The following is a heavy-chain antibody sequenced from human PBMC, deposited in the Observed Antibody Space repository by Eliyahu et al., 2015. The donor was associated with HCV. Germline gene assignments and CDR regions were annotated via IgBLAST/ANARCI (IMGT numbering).Heavy chain of an antibody. Sequence: QVQLVQSGAEVKKPGASVKVSCRASRYTFTSYDIHWVRQATGQGLDWMGWMNPNSGHTGYAQKFQGRVTMTRNTSISTAYMELSSLRSEDTAVYYCARGPPIYGDSRYVVLDYWGQGTLVTVFS. CDR1: RYTFTSYD. CDR3: ARGPPIYGDSRYVVLDY. V-gene: IGHV1-8*01. CDR2: MNPNSGHT. J-gene: IGHJ4*02. D-gene: IGHD4-17*01.